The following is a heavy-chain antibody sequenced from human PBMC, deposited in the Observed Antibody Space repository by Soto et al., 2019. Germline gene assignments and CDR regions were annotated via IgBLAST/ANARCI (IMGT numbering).Heavy chain of an antibody. D-gene: IGHD3-22*01. Sequence: SETLSLTCAVYGGSFSGYYWSWIRQPPGKGLEWIGEINHSGSTNYNPSLKSRVTISVDTSKNQFSLKLSSVTAADTAVYYCAGGPDYYDSSGYPAWGQGTLVTVSS. CDR2: INHSGST. CDR1: GGSFSGYY. J-gene: IGHJ4*02. V-gene: IGHV4-34*01. CDR3: AGGPDYYDSSGYPA.